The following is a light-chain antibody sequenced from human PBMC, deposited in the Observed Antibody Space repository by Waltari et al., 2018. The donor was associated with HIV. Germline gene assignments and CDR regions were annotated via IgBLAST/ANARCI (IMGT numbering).Light chain of an antibody. CDR1: QSVSSY. CDR2: DAS. J-gene: IGKJ1*01. V-gene: IGKV3-11*01. CDR3: QQRSNSPRT. Sequence: IVLTQSTATLSLSPGERATLSGRASQSVSSYLAWYQQKPGQAPRLLTYDASNRATGIPCRFSGSGSRTDFTLTISSLEPEGFADEYCQQRSNSPRTVGQGTKVEF.